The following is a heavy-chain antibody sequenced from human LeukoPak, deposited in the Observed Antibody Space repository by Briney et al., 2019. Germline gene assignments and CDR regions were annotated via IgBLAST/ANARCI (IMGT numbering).Heavy chain of an antibody. V-gene: IGHV3-7*01. J-gene: IGHJ4*02. CDR3: ARLAEAYYDFWSGYSYYFDY. D-gene: IGHD3-3*01. CDR2: IKQDGSEK. CDR1: GFTFSSYW. Sequence: GGSLRLSCAASGFTFSSYWMSWVRQDPGKGLEWVANIKQDGSEKYYVDSVKGRFTISRDNAKNSLYLQMNSLRAEDTAVYYCARLAEAYYDFWSGYSYYFDYWGQGTLVTVSS.